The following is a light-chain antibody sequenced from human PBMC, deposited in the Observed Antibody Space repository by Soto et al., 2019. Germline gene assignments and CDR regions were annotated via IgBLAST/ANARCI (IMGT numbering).Light chain of an antibody. CDR2: ATS. J-gene: IGKJ1*01. Sequence: EIVLTQSPGTLSLSPGERATLSCRASQSGRANYIAWYQQKPGQAPRNLIDATSNRATGIPDRVSGVGSGTDFTLTISRLEPEDFALYDGQHYGSSSTFGQGTKVESK. V-gene: IGKV3-20*01. CDR3: QHYGSSST. CDR1: QSGRANY.